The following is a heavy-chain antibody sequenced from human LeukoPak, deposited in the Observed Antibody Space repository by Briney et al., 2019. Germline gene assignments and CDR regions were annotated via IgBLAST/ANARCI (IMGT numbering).Heavy chain of an antibody. Sequence: GGSLRLSCAASEFTFSSYSINWVRLAPGKGLEWVSSISSGSGYIYYADSVKGRFTISRDDAKSSLYLQMNSLRADDTAVYYCARDGWPGSSYYRPFDYWGQGTLVTVSS. CDR3: ARDGWPGSSYYRPFDY. D-gene: IGHD6-13*01. CDR1: EFTFSSYS. CDR2: ISSGSGYI. J-gene: IGHJ4*02. V-gene: IGHV3-21*01.